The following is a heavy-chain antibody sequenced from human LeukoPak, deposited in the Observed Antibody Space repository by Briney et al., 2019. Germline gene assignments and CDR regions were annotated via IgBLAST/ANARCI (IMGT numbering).Heavy chain of an antibody. D-gene: IGHD4-23*01. CDR2: IYYSGST. Sequence: PSETLSLTCTGSGGSISSSSYYWGWIRQPPGKGLEWIGSIYYSGSTYYNPSLKRRVTISVDTSKNQFSLKLSSVTAADTAVYYCARDWTTVVTKYFDYWGRGTLVTVSS. V-gene: IGHV4-39*07. CDR1: GGSISSSSYY. J-gene: IGHJ4*02. CDR3: ARDWTTVVTKYFDY.